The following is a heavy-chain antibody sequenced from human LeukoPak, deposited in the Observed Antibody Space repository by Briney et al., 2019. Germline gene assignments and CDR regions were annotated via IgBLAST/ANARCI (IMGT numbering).Heavy chain of an antibody. V-gene: IGHV4-39*01. D-gene: IGHD3-3*01. Sequence: PSETLSLTCTVSGGSISSSSYYWGWIRQPPGKGLEWIGSIYYSGSTYYNPSLKSRVTISVDTSKNQFSLKLSSVTAADTAVYYCAGSVLRFLEWLPFDYWGQGTLVTVSS. CDR2: IYYSGST. J-gene: IGHJ4*02. CDR3: AGSVLRFLEWLPFDY. CDR1: GGSISSSSYY.